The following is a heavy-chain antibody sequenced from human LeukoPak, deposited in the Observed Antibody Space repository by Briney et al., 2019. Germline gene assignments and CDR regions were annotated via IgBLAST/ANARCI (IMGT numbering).Heavy chain of an antibody. CDR3: ARDLEIDGYSYGVFDY. Sequence: GASVKVSCKASGYTFTRDYMHWGRPAPGQGLEWMGVIKPSGGSTRYAQSFQGRVTLTRDTSTSTFYIGLSSLRSEDTAVYYCARDLEIDGYSYGVFDYWGQGTLLTVSS. J-gene: IGHJ4*02. V-gene: IGHV1-46*01. CDR1: GYTFTRDY. CDR2: IKPSGGST. D-gene: IGHD5-18*01.